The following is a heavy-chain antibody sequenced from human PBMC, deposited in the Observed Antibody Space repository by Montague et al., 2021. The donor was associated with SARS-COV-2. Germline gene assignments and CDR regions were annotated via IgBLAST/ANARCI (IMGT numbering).Heavy chain of an antibody. J-gene: IGHJ3*02. Sequence: SGKVSCKVSGHTVTEAPMHWVRQAPGKGLEWMGSFDPAHGETVYAQTFQDRVTLTEDTSTDTAYMELSSLRFEDTAVYCCATEGLSVLGVVIYAFHMWGPGTMVTVSS. CDR3: ATEGLSVLGVVIYAFHM. CDR1: GHTVTEAP. D-gene: IGHD3-3*01. V-gene: IGHV1-24*01. CDR2: FDPAHGET.